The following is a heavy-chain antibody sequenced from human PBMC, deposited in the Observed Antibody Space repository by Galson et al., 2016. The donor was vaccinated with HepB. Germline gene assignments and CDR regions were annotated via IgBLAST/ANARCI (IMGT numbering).Heavy chain of an antibody. CDR3: ARGDGQYCSGGHCYYFDD. Sequence: SETLSLTCTVSGDSISRYYWSWIRQPAGKGLEWIGRIYTSGSTKYNPSLESRVHMSLDTSRNHFSLMLSSVTAADTAVYYCARGDGQYCSGGHCYYFDDWGQGTLVTVSS. V-gene: IGHV4-4*07. D-gene: IGHD2-15*01. CDR1: GDSISRYY. J-gene: IGHJ4*02. CDR2: IYTSGST.